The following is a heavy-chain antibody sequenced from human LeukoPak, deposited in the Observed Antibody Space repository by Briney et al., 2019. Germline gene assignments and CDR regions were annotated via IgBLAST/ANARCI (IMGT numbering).Heavy chain of an antibody. CDR2: ISAYNGNT. J-gene: IGHJ4*02. Sequence: ASVKVSCKASGYTFTSYGISWVRQAPGQGLEWMGWISAYNGNTNYAQKLQGRVTMTTDTSTSTAYMELRSLRSDDTAVYYCARWRAGYSSGWGFDYWGQGTLVTVSS. CDR3: ARWRAGYSSGWGFDY. D-gene: IGHD6-19*01. V-gene: IGHV1-18*01. CDR1: GYTFTSYG.